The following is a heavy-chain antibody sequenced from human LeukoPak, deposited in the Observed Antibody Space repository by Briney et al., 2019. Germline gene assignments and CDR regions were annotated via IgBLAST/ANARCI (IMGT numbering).Heavy chain of an antibody. V-gene: IGHV3-23*01. CDR1: GFTFSSYA. CDR2: ISGSGGST. J-gene: IGHJ4*02. CDR3: AKGGYSSSSPPDY. D-gene: IGHD6-13*01. Sequence: GGSLRLSCAASGFTFSSYAVTWVRQAPGKGLEWVSAISGSGGSTYYADSVKGWFTISRDNSKNTLYLQMNSLRAEDSAMYYCAKGGYSSSSPPDYWGQGTLVTVSS.